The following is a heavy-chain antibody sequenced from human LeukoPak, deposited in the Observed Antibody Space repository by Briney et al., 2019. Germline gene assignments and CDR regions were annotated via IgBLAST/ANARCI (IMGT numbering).Heavy chain of an antibody. V-gene: IGHV1-18*01. CDR1: GYTFTSYG. CDR2: ISAYNGNT. J-gene: IGHJ4*02. CDR3: ARVVHYYDGSGYSY. D-gene: IGHD3-22*01. Sequence: ASVKVSCKASGYTFTSYGISWVRQAPGQGLEWMGWISAYNGNTNYAQKLQGRVTMTTDTSTSTAYMELRSLRSDDTAVYYCARVVHYYDGSGYSYWGQGTLVTVSS.